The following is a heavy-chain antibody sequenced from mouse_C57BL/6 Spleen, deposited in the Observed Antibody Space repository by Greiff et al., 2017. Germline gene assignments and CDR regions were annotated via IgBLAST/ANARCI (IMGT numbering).Heavy chain of an antibody. J-gene: IGHJ3*01. CDR1: GYTFTSYW. CDR2: IYPGSGST. CDR3: ARSLYYRSSYGPAWFAY. Sequence: QVQLQQPGAELVKPGASVKMSCKASGYTFTSYWITWVKQRPGQGLEWIGDIYPGSGSTNYNEQFKSKATLTVDTSSRTAYMQLSRLTSEDSAVYYVARSLYYRSSYGPAWFAYWGQGRLVAVS. D-gene: IGHD1-1*01. V-gene: IGHV1-55*01.